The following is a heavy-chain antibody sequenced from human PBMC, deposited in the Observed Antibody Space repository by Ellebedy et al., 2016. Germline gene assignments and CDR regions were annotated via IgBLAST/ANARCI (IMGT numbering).Heavy chain of an antibody. V-gene: IGHV4-39*01. CDR2: ILYTGTT. Sequence: SETLSLTCTVSGASISSNLYYWAWIRQSPGKGLEWIGHILYTGTTFYSPSLKSRLTVSVDTSENQFSLKLTSVTAADTAEYFCARLDFSNAGGFFDHWGQGTLVTVS. CDR3: ARLDFSNAGGFFDH. J-gene: IGHJ4*02. D-gene: IGHD4-11*01. CDR1: GASISSNLYY.